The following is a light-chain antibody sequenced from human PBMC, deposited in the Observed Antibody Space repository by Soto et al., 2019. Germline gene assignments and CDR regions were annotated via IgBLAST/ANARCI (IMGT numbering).Light chain of an antibody. CDR2: AAS. Sequence: DIQMTQSQSSLSASVVYIFTITCLASQSISTNLNWYHQKPGKANDIMIYAASSLQSGVKSRFSGSGSGTDFTLTITGMQPEDFATYYCKKNYSIQINFGKGPRLELK. V-gene: IGKV1-39*01. CDR1: QSISTN. J-gene: IGKJ5*01. CDR3: KKNYSIQIN.